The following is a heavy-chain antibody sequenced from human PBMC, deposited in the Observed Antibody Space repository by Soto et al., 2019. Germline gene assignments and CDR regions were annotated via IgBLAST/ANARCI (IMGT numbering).Heavy chain of an antibody. J-gene: IGHJ4*02. CDR1: GFTFSSHA. CDR2: ISGSGGST. D-gene: IGHD5-12*01. V-gene: IGHV3-23*01. Sequence: PGGSLRLSCAASGFTFSSHAMSWVRQAPGKGLEWVSAISGSGGSTYYADSVKGRFTISRDNSKNTLYLQMNSLRAEDTAVYYCAKDPREEMATIFFDYWGQGTLVTVSS. CDR3: AKDPREEMATIFFDY.